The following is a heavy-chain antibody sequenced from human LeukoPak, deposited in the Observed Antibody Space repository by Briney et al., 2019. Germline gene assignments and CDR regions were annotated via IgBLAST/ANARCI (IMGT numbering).Heavy chain of an antibody. CDR1: GYTFTSNY. J-gene: IGHJ4*02. CDR2: IYPRDGST. Sequence: ASVKVSCKASGYTFTSNYIHWVRQAPGQGLEWMEMIYPRDGSTSYAQKFQGRVTVTRDTSTSTVHMELSGLRSEDTAVYYCARDQEGFDYWGQGTLVTVSS. V-gene: IGHV1-46*01. CDR3: ARDQEGFDY.